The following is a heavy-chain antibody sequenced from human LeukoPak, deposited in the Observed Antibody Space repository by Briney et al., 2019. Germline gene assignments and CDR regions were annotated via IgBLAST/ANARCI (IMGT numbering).Heavy chain of an antibody. J-gene: IGHJ3*02. Sequence: GGSLRLSCAASGFIFDDHGMHWVRQAPGKSLEWVSGISWSSGIIGYADSVKGRFTISRDNAKNSLDLQMESLRAEDTAVYYCAKDTGSPADAITMEDNAFDIWGQGTMVTVSS. CDR3: AKDTGSPADAITMEDNAFDI. D-gene: IGHD3-3*01. CDR1: GFIFDDHG. CDR2: ISWSSGII. V-gene: IGHV3-9*01.